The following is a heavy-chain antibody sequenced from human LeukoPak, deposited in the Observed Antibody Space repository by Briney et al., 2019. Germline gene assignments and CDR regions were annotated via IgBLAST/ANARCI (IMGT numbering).Heavy chain of an antibody. CDR3: ARGVVSGWYIYFDY. D-gene: IGHD6-19*01. CDR2: IYTSGST. J-gene: IGHJ4*02. Sequence: PSETLSLTCTVSGGSISSGSYYWSWIRQPAGKGLEWIGRIYTSGSTNYNPSLKSRVTISVDKSKNQFSLKLSSVTAADTAVYYCARGVVSGWYIYFDYWGQGTLVTVSS. V-gene: IGHV4-61*02. CDR1: GGSISSGSYY.